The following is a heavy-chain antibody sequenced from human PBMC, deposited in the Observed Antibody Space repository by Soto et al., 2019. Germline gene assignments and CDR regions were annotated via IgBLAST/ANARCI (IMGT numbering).Heavy chain of an antibody. Sequence: ASVKLSWEISGNTLTELSMHCVLQSPGKGLEWMGGFDPEDGETIYAQKFQGRVTMTEDTSTDTAYMELSSLRSEDTAVYYCARGNYYYGMDVWGQGTTVTVSS. CDR2: FDPEDGET. CDR1: GNTLTELS. V-gene: IGHV1-24*01. CDR3: ARGNYYYGMDV. J-gene: IGHJ6*02.